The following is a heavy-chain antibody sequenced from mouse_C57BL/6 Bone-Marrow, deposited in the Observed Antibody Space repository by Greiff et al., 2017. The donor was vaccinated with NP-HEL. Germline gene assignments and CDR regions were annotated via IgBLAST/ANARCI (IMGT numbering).Heavy chain of an antibody. V-gene: IGHV1-15*01. Sequence: QVHVKQSGAELVRPGASVTLSCKASGYTFTDYEMHWVKQTPVHGLEWIGAIDPETGGTAYNQKFKGKAILTADKSSSTAYMELRSLTSEDSAVYYCTRSLSYYYGSSFWYFDVWGTGTTVTVSS. D-gene: IGHD1-1*01. CDR2: IDPETGGT. CDR3: TRSLSYYYGSSFWYFDV. CDR1: GYTFTDYE. J-gene: IGHJ1*03.